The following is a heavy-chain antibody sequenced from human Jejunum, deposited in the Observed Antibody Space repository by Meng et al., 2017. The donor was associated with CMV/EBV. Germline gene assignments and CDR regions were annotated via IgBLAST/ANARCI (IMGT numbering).Heavy chain of an antibody. D-gene: IGHD4-11*01. Sequence: TNYTIRWVRQAPGQGLEWVGGTIPLFGRADYAQKFQGRVTITTDESKTTAYMELSGLKSEDTAVYYCARDPDYRNYENWYYGMEVWGQGTTVTVSS. J-gene: IGHJ6*02. CDR3: ARDPDYRNYENWYYGMEV. V-gene: IGHV1-69*05. CDR2: TIPLFGRA. CDR1: TNYT.